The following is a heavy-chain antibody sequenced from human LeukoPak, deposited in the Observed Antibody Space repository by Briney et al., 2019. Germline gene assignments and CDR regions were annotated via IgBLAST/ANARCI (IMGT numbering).Heavy chain of an antibody. CDR2: ISVSGSLK. V-gene: IGHV3-23*01. CDR1: GFAFNSQA. Sequence: GGSLRLSCAASGFAFNSQAMGWVRQAPGKGGEWVSGISVSGSLKYYADSVKGRFTISRDNSKKTLFLQMNSLRAEDTAVYYCAKDSRRTNGWYFFDYWGQGTLVTVSS. D-gene: IGHD6-19*01. CDR3: AKDSRRTNGWYFFDY. J-gene: IGHJ4*02.